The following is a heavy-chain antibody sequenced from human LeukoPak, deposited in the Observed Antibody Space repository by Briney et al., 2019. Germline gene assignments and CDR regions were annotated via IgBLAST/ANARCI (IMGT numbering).Heavy chain of an antibody. J-gene: IGHJ4*02. CDR2: IYYSGST. V-gene: IGHV4-59*01. D-gene: IGHD3-9*01. CDR1: GGSISSYY. CDR3: ARGRSYYDILTGYSTAFDY. Sequence: SETLSLTCTVSGGSISSYYWSWIRQPPGKGLEWIGYIYYSGSTNYNPSLKSRVTISVDTSKNQFSLKLSSVTAADTAVYYCARGRSYYDILTGYSTAFDYWGQGTLVTVSS.